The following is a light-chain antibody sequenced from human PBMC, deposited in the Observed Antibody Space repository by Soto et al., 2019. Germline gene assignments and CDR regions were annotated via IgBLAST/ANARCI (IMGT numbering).Light chain of an antibody. J-gene: IGKJ3*01. CDR1: QSLFSY. CDR3: QQRRNLPWT. Sequence: EIVLTQSPATLSLSPGERATLSCRASQSLFSYLAWFQQKPGQAPRLLIYDASNWATGIPARFSGSGSGTDFTLNISRLEPEELAIYYCQQRRNLPWTFGPGTKVDIK. CDR2: DAS. V-gene: IGKV3-11*01.